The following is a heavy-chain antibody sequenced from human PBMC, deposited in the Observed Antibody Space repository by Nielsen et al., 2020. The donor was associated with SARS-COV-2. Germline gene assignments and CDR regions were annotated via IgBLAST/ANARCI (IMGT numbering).Heavy chain of an antibody. J-gene: IGHJ4*02. Sequence: GESLKISCAASGFTFNNYAMTWVRQAPGKGLEWVAVISYDGSNKYYADSVKGRFTISRDNSKNTLYLQMNSLRAEDTAVYYCARVRSGSYFDHFDYWGQGTLVTVSS. CDR3: ARVRSGSYFDHFDY. CDR2: ISYDGSNK. V-gene: IGHV3-30-3*01. D-gene: IGHD1-26*01. CDR1: GFTFNNYA.